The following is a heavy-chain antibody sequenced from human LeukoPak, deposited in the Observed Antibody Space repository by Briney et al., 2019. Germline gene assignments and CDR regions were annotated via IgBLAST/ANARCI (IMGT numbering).Heavy chain of an antibody. CDR1: GGSISSGGYS. CDR3: ARGSTRPASPHVGSWLRGDRYGMDV. Sequence: SETLSLTCAVSGGSISSGGYSWSWIRQPPAKGLEWIGYIFHSGSTYCNPSLKSRFTISLHTSKNQFSLKLSSVTAADTAVYYCARGSTRPASPHVGSWLRGDRYGMDVWGQGTTVTVSS. J-gene: IGHJ6*02. D-gene: IGHD2-15*01. CDR2: IFHSGST. V-gene: IGHV4-30-2*01.